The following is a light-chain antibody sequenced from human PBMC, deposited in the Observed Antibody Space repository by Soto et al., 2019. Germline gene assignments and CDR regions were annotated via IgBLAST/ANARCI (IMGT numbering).Light chain of an antibody. CDR1: QSVSKC. J-gene: IGKJ5*01. Sequence: EIVLTQSPATLSLSPGERATLSCRASQSVSKCLAWYQQKPGQAPRLLIYDVSSSAPGIPARFSGSGSGTDFTLTISSREPEDFAVYYCQQCNNWPPITFGQGTRLEI. V-gene: IGKV3-11*01. CDR3: QQCNNWPPIT. CDR2: DVS.